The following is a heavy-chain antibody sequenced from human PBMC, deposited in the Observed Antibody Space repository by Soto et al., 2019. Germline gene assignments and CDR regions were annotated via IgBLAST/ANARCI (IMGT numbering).Heavy chain of an antibody. V-gene: IGHV3-30*18. D-gene: IGHD4-17*01. J-gene: IGHJ4*02. CDR3: AKDRYDRVRYYFDY. CDR1: GFTFSSYG. Sequence: GGSLRLSCAASGFTFSSYGMHWVRQAPGKGLEWVAVISYDGSNKYYADSVKGRFTISRDNSKNTLYLQMNSLRAEDTAVYYCAKDRYDRVRYYFDYWGQGTLVTVSS. CDR2: ISYDGSNK.